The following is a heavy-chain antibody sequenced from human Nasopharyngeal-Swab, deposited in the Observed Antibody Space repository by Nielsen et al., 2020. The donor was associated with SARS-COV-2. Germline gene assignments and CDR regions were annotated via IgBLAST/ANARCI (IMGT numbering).Heavy chain of an antibody. CDR3: ARDNRGYYCTNGVCYTALDY. CDR2: ISYDGSNK. D-gene: IGHD2-8*01. Sequence: GGSLRLSCAASGFTFSSYAMHWVRQAPGKGLEWVAVISYDGSNKYYADSVKGRFTISRDNSKNTLYLQMNSLRAEDTAVYYCARDNRGYYCTNGVCYTALDYWGQGTLVTVSS. V-gene: IGHV3-30-3*01. J-gene: IGHJ4*02. CDR1: GFTFSSYA.